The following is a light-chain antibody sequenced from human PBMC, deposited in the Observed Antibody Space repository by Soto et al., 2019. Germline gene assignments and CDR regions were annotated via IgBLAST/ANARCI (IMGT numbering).Light chain of an antibody. CDR3: QVWDSSGDYVV. CDR1: NIGSKG. V-gene: IGLV3-21*02. J-gene: IGLJ2*01. CDR2: EDT. Sequence: SYELTQPLSMSVAPGQTARITCGGNNIGSKGVNWYQQRPGQAPVLVIYEDTRRPSGIPERFSGSNSGNTATLTMSGVEAGDEADYYCQVWDSSGDYVVFGGGTKLTVL.